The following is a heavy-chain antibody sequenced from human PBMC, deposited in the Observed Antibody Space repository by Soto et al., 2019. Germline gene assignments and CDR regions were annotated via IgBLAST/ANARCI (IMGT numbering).Heavy chain of an antibody. CDR1: GGSISSGGYY. V-gene: IGHV4-31*03. D-gene: IGHD2-21*02. CDR3: ARIERRVVTAIWYFDL. J-gene: IGHJ2*01. Sequence: PSETLSLTCTVSGGSISSGGYYWSWIRQHPGKGLEWIGYIYYSGSTYYNPSLKSRVTISVDTSKNQFSLKLSSVTAADTAVYYCARIERRVVTAIWYFDLWGRGTLVTVSS. CDR2: IYYSGST.